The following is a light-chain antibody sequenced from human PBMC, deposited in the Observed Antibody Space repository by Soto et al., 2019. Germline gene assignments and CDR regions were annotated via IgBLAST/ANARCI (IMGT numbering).Light chain of an antibody. CDR1: QSVTTN. J-gene: IGKJ2*01. Sequence: ETVLTQSPATLSVSPGERATFSCRASQSVTTNLAWYQQKPGQVPRLLIYGASTRATGIPARFSGSGSGTEFTLSISSLQSDDFAIYHYHSWPHTFGQGTKVDIK. V-gene: IGKV3-15*01. CDR3: HSWPHT. CDR2: GAS.